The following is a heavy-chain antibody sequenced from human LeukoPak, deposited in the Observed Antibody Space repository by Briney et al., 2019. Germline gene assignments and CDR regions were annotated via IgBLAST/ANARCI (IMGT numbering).Heavy chain of an antibody. CDR2: LSYDGSNT. D-gene: IGHD2-21*02. V-gene: IGHV3-30*18. J-gene: IGHJ6*03. CDR1: GFNFSSYA. CDR3: AKDQYFVTGYYYYLDV. Sequence: GGSLRLSCAASGFNFSSYAMHWVRQAPGKGLEWVAVLSYDGSNTYYADSVKGRFTISRDNSKNTMYLQMNSLRAADTAVYYCAKDQYFVTGYYYYLDVWGKGTTVTISS.